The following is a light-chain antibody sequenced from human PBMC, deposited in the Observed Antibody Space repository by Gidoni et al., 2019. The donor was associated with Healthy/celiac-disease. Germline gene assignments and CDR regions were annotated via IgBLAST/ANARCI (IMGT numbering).Light chain of an antibody. CDR2: QDS. V-gene: IGLV3-1*01. CDR3: QAWDSSTEKV. Sequence: SYELTQPPSVSGSPGQTASITCSGDKLGDKYACWYQQKPGQSPVLVIYQDSKRPSGIPERFSGSNSGNTATLTISGTQAMDEADYYCQAWDSSTEKVFGGGTKLTVL. J-gene: IGLJ2*01. CDR1: KLGDKY.